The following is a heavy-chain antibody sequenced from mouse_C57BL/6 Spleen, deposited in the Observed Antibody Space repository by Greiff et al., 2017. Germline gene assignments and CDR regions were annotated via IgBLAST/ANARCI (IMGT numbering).Heavy chain of an antibody. J-gene: IGHJ3*01. D-gene: IGHD2-1*01. CDR2: IDPSDSYT. Sequence: QVQLQQPGAELVMPGASVKLSCKASGYTFTSYWMHWVKQRPGQGLEWIGEIDPSDSYTNYNQQFKGKSTLTVDKSSSTAYMQLSSLTSEDSAVYYCARLGSYGTLAYWGQGTLVTVSA. CDR3: ARLGSYGTLAY. CDR1: GYTFTSYW. V-gene: IGHV1-69*01.